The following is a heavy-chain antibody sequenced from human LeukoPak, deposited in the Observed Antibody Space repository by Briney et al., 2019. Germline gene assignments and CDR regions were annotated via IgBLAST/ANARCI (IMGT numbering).Heavy chain of an antibody. CDR2: IIPIFGTA. CDR3: ARAGAAVTMFFDF. CDR1: GGTFSSYA. V-gene: IGHV1-69*05. Sequence: ASVKVSCKASGGTFSSYAISWVRQAPGQGLEWMGGIIPIFGTANYAQKFQGRVTLTTDTSTSTAYMELRSLTSDDTALYYCARAGAAVTMFFDFWGQGTLVTVSS. J-gene: IGHJ4*02. D-gene: IGHD4-17*01.